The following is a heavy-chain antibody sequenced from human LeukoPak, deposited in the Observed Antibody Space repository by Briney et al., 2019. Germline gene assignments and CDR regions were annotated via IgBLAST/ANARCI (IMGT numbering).Heavy chain of an antibody. CDR3: ARRVTTSASFDP. CDR2: IYHSGST. D-gene: IGHD4-17*01. CDR1: GYSISSGYY. J-gene: IGHJ5*02. V-gene: IGHV4-38-2*02. Sequence: SETLSHTCTVSGYSISSGYYWGWIRQPPGKGLEWIGSIYHSGSTYYNPSLKSRVTISVDTSKNQFSLKLSSVTAADTAVYYCARRVTTSASFDPWGQGTLVTVSS.